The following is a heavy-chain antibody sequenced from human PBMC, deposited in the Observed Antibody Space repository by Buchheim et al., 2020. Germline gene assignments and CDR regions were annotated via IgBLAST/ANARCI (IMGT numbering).Heavy chain of an antibody. CDR2: IYHSGST. CDR1: MSTFSNSEM. J-gene: IGHJ4*02. V-gene: IGHV4-4*02. Sequence: QLVESGGALVQPGGSLRLSCVASMSTFSNSEMNWVRQTPGKGLEWIGEIYHSGSTNYNPSLKSRVTISVDKSKNQFSLKLSSVTAADTAVYYCARRSRITMVRGRQVGFDYWGQGTL. D-gene: IGHD3-10*01. CDR3: ARRSRITMVRGRQVGFDY.